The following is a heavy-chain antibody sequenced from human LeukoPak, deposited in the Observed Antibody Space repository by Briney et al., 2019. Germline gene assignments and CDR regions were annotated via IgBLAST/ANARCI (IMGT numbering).Heavy chain of an antibody. CDR3: AKDRLAAAGLNFDY. J-gene: IGHJ4*02. V-gene: IGHV3-30*18. Sequence: PGKSLRLSCAACGFTFSIYGMLWVRQAPGKGLEWVADISYDGSNKYYADSVKRRFTISRDNSKNTLYLQMNSLRAEDTAVYYCAKDRLAAAGLNFDYWGQGALVTVSS. D-gene: IGHD6-13*01. CDR2: ISYDGSNK. CDR1: GFTFSIYG.